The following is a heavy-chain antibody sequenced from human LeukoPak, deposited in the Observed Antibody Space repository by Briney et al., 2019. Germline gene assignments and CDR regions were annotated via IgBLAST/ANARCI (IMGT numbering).Heavy chain of an antibody. J-gene: IGHJ4*02. D-gene: IGHD5/OR15-5a*01. CDR2: IRNKANSYTT. Sequence: PGGSLRLSCAASGFTFIDHYMDWVRQAPGKGLEWIGRIRNKANSYTTEYAASVKGRFTVSRDDSKNSLFLQMNSLESEDTAVHYCARRNSVTQGLDNWGQGTLVTVSS. V-gene: IGHV3-72*01. CDR1: GFTFIDHY. CDR3: ARRNSVTQGLDN.